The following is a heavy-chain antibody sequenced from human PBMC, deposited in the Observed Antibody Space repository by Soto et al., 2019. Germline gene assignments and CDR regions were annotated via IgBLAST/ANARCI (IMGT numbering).Heavy chain of an antibody. V-gene: IGHV1-69*12. CDR3: ARDKDRQPLGGNYDYTMDG. D-gene: IGHD3-3*02. Sequence: QVQLVQSGAEVKKPGSSVKVSCKTSGGTFRTSAISWVRQAPGQGLEWMGGIMPVFSTPDYAQKFQGRGTLTADESPGTADMELRSRRSEDTAVYYCARDKDRQPLGGNYDYTMDGWGQGTTVTVSS. CDR1: GGTFRTSA. J-gene: IGHJ6*01. CDR2: IMPVFSTP.